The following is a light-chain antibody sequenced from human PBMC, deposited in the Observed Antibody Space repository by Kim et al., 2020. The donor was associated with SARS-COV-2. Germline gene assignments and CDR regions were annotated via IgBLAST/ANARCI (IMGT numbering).Light chain of an antibody. Sequence: WSPGERATPSCRASQSVTSSYLAWYQQKPGQAPRLLIYGASSRAPGIPDRFSGSGSGTDFTLTISRLEPEDFAVYYCQQYGSSHTFGPGTRLEIK. CDR3: QQYGSSHT. J-gene: IGKJ5*01. CDR2: GAS. CDR1: QSVTSSY. V-gene: IGKV3-20*01.